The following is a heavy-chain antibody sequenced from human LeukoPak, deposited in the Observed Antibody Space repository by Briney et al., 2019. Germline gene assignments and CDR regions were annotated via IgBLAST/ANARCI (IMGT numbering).Heavy chain of an antibody. CDR3: ARVQYDSSGSYFDN. Sequence: GGPLRLSCAASGFTFSDYYMTWIRQAPGKGLEWVSYISNSGSPVHYTDSVKGRFTISRDNTKKSLYLQMNSLRAEDTAMYYCARVQYDSSGSYFDNWGQGILVTVSS. J-gene: IGHJ4*02. V-gene: IGHV3-11*04. CDR2: ISNSGSPV. D-gene: IGHD3-22*01. CDR1: GFTFSDYY.